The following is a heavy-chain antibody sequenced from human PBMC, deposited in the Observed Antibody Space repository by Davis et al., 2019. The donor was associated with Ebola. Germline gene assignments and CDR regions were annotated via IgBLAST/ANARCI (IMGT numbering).Heavy chain of an antibody. CDR2: INIGNGNT. D-gene: IGHD6-13*01. J-gene: IGHJ4*02. CDR1: GYIFTDYA. CDR3: ARGGSSWLADY. V-gene: IGHV1-3*04. Sequence: ASVKVSCKASGYIFTDYAIHWVRQAPGQRLEWMGWINIGNGNTKYSQRFQGRVTITRDTSASTVYMDLSSLTSEDTAVYYCARGGSSWLADYWGQGTLVSVSS.